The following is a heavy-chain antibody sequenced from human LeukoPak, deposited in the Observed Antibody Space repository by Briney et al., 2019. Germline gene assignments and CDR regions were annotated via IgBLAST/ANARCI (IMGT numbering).Heavy chain of an antibody. V-gene: IGHV3-23*01. J-gene: IGHJ4*02. CDR2: ISGSGGST. Sequence: GGSLRLSCAASGFTFSSYAMSWVGQAPGKGLEWVSAISGSGGSTYYADSVKGRFTISRDNSKNTLYLQMNSLRAEDTAVYYCAKQSYSSGWSDDYWGQGTLVTVSS. CDR1: GFTFSSYA. D-gene: IGHD6-19*01. CDR3: AKQSYSSGWSDDY.